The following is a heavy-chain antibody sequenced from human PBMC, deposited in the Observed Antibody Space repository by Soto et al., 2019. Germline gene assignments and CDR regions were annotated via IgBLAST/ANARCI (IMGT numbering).Heavy chain of an antibody. CDR3: ARDPNASSAYHHHYYHGMDV. D-gene: IGHD3-22*01. V-gene: IGHV1-3*01. CDR2: INAGNGNT. CDR1: GYTFTSYG. Sequence: ASVKVSCKASGYTFTSYGIHWVRQAPGQRLEWTGWINAGNGNTKYSEKFQGRVTITRDTSASTAYLELSSLRSEDTAVYYCARDPNASSAYHHHYYHGMDVWGQGTTVTVSS. J-gene: IGHJ6*02.